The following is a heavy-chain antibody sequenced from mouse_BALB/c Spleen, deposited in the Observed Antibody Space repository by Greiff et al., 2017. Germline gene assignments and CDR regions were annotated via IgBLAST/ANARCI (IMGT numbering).Heavy chain of an antibody. D-gene: IGHD2-3*01. Sequence: QVQLQQSGAELVRPGTSVKVSCKASGYAFTNYLIEWVKQRPGQGLEWIGVINPGSGGTNYNEKFKGKATLTADKSSSTAYMQLSSLTSDDSAVYFCAREGGYYPYAMDYWGQGTSVTVSS. CDR3: AREGGYYPYAMDY. CDR2: INPGSGGT. V-gene: IGHV1-54*01. CDR1: GYAFTNYL. J-gene: IGHJ4*01.